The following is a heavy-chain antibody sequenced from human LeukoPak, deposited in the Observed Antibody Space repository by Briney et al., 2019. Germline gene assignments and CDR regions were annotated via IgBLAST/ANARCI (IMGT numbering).Heavy chain of an antibody. Sequence: GGSLRLSCAASGFTFDDYAMHWARQAPGKGLEWVSLISGDGGSTYYADSVKGRFTISRDNSKNSLYLQMNSLRTEDTALYYCAKGDTVVVPAAIPYYYYYGMDVWGQGTTVTVSS. D-gene: IGHD2-2*01. CDR3: AKGDTVVVPAAIPYYYYYGMDV. V-gene: IGHV3-43*02. J-gene: IGHJ6*02. CDR2: ISGDGGST. CDR1: GFTFDDYA.